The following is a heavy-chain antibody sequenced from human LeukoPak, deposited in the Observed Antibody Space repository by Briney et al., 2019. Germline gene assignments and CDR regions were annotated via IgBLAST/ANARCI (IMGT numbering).Heavy chain of an antibody. Sequence: GGSLRLSCAASGFTFSSYWMHWVRQAPGKGLVWVSRINTDGSGTDYADSVKGRFTISRDNAKNSLYLQMNSLRAEDTALYYCATSKAVRRYYYYGMDVWGQGTTVTVSS. D-gene: IGHD6-25*01. J-gene: IGHJ6*02. CDR2: INTDGSGT. CDR1: GFTFSSYW. CDR3: ATSKAVRRYYYYGMDV. V-gene: IGHV3-74*01.